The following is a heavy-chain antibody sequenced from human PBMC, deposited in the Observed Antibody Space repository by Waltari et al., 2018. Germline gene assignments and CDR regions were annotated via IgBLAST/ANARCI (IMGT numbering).Heavy chain of an antibody. CDR2: MSYDGAT. V-gene: IGHV4-39*01. CDR1: GGSISTPRHY. D-gene: IGHD2-21*01. Sequence: QLQLQESGPGLVKPSETLSLSCSVSGGSISTPRHYWGWIRQPPGQGLEWIGTMSYDGATYTSPSLESRVALSRDTSKNQLSLTLASVTVADTAVYHCATYIVASVGTAAFDVWVQGTMVTVSS. J-gene: IGHJ3*01. CDR3: ATYIVASVGTAAFDV.